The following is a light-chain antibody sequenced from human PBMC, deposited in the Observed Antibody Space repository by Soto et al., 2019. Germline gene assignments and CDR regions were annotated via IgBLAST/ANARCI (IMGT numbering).Light chain of an antibody. CDR2: HAS. CDR3: QQYHNYWS. V-gene: IGKV1-5*01. Sequence: DIQMSKSPSTLPAYVGDRATLTCRASQSISNWLAWYQPQPGTAPNLLIYHASTLESGVPSRLSVSGSGTEFTLPITSLQPDDFATYDSQQYHNYWSFGHVAKVDI. CDR1: QSISNW. J-gene: IGKJ1*01.